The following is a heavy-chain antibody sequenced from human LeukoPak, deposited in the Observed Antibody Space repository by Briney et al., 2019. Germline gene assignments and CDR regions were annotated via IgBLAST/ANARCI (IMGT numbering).Heavy chain of an antibody. CDR3: AKGIYSSGWSYFDY. D-gene: IGHD6-19*01. CDR1: GFTFSSFA. Sequence: GGSLRLSCAASGFTFSSFAMSWVRQAPGKGLEWVSTLSGSGITTYYADSVKGRFTISRENSKNTLYLQMNSLRAEDTAVYYCAKGIYSSGWSYFDYWGHGTLVTVSS. J-gene: IGHJ4*01. V-gene: IGHV3-23*01. CDR2: LSGSGITT.